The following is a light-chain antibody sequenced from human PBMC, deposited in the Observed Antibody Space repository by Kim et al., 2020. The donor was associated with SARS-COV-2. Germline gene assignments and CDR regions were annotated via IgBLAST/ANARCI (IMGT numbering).Light chain of an antibody. CDR1: NIGSKS. Sequence: APGKTARTTCGGNNIGSKSVHWYQQKPGQAPVLVIYYDSDRPSGIPERFSGSNSGNTATLTISRVEAGDEADYYCQVWDSSSDHKVFGGGTQLTVL. V-gene: IGLV3-21*04. CDR2: YDS. J-gene: IGLJ2*01. CDR3: QVWDSSSDHKV.